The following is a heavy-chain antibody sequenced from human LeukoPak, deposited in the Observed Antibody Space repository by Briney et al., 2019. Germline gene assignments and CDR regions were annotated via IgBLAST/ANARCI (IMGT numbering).Heavy chain of an antibody. CDR2: IWYDGSNK. CDR1: GFTFSSYG. CDR3: ARDRSSSVYDSSGYYFTYFDY. D-gene: IGHD3-22*01. Sequence: GGSLRLSCAASGFTFSSYGMHWVRQAPGKGLEWVAVIWYDGSNKYYADSVKGRFTISRDNSKNTLYLQMNSLRVEDTAVYYCARDRSSSVYDSSGYYFTYFDYWGQGTLVTVSS. V-gene: IGHV3-33*08. J-gene: IGHJ4*02.